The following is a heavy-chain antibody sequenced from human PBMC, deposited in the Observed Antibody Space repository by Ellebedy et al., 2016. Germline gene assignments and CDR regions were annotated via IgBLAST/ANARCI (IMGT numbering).Heavy chain of an antibody. D-gene: IGHD2-2*03. J-gene: IGHJ6*02. CDR3: ARVVGLDIVVVPATYGMDV. CDR1: GYTFTSYA. Sequence: ASVKVSCKASGYTFTSYAMHWVRQAPGQRLEWMGWINAGNGNTKYSQRFQGRVTITRDTSASTAYMELSSLRSEDTAVYYCARVVGLDIVVVPATYGMDVWGQGTTVTVSS. V-gene: IGHV1-3*01. CDR2: INAGNGNT.